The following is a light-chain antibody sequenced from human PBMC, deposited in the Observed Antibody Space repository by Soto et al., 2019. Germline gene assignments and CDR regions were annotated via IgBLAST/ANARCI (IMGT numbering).Light chain of an antibody. J-gene: IGLJ1*01. CDR2: EVT. CDR1: RSDVGAYNF. V-gene: IGLV2-14*01. Sequence: QSALSQPASVSGSPGQSITIACTGTRSDVGAYNFVSWYQQHPGKAPKLIIYEVTSRPSGVSSRFSGSKSGNMASLTISGLQTEDEADYFCSSHAGSSTLYVFGTGTKLTVL. CDR3: SSHAGSSTLYV.